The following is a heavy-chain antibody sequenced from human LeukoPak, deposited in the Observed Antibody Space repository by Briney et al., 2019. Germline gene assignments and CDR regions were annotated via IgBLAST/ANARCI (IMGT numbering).Heavy chain of an antibody. J-gene: IGHJ1*01. D-gene: IGHD3-22*01. CDR1: GFTFTTHW. CDR3: ARGKYDSSPFLQH. CDR2: MKGDGSDK. Sequence: PGGSLRLSCAASGFTFTTHWMTWVRQAPGKGLEWVANMKGDGSDKHYVESVKGRFTISRDNAKNSLYLQMNSLRAEDTAVYYCARGKYDSSPFLQHWGQGTLVTVSS. V-gene: IGHV3-7*03.